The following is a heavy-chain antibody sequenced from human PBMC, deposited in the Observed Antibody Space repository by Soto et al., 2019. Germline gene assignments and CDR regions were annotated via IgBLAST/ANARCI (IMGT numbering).Heavy chain of an antibody. V-gene: IGHV1-18*04. D-gene: IGHD1-26*01. CDR3: ARDGRKEGWVEGLTAMDV. Sequence: QVQLVQSGPEVKKPGASVRVSCKASAYTFTTYGISWVRQAPGQGLEWMGWISGYNGQTNYAQKFRGRVTFSTDTSTSTAYMEVRSLRTDDTAMYYCARDGRKEGWVEGLTAMDVWGQGTTVTVSS. J-gene: IGHJ6*02. CDR2: ISGYNGQT. CDR1: AYTFTTYG.